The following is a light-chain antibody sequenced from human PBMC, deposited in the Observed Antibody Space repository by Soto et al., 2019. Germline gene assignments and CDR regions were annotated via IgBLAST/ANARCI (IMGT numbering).Light chain of an antibody. CDR3: QHYNSL. CDR2: EVS. J-gene: IGKJ2*01. V-gene: IGKV1-5*01. CDR1: QSTNMW. Sequence: DIQMTQSPSTLFVSVGDTVTITCRASQSTNMWLAWYQQKPGKATKLLIYEVSTLESGVPSRFSGSGSGTKCSLTIIGLKPHDMATYYCQHYNSLFGQETKLQI.